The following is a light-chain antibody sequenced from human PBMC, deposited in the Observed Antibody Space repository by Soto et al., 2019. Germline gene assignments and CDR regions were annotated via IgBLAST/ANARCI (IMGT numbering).Light chain of an antibody. J-gene: IGLJ1*01. CDR2: GNT. CDR3: AAWDAGRFV. CDR1: NSNIGKSI. V-gene: IGLV1-44*01. Sequence: QSVLTQPPRVSGTPGQRVISYCSGRNSNIGKSIVSWYQQLPGRAPKVVVYGNTQRPLGVPARFSGSKSATSASLAISGLLPEDEADYVCAAWDAGRFVFGSGTKVTVL.